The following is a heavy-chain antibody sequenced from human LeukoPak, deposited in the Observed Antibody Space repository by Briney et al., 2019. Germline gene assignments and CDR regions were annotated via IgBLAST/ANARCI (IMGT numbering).Heavy chain of an antibody. D-gene: IGHD3-9*01. V-gene: IGHV3-11*05. CDR2: ISSSSSYT. CDR3: ARGYDYDILTGYYYPPDFDY. J-gene: IGHJ4*02. CDR1: GFTFSDYY. Sequence: GGSLRLSCAASGFTFSDYYMSWIRQAPGKGLEWVSYISSSSSYTNYADSVKGRFNISRDKAKTSLYLQMNSLRAEDTAVYYCARGYDYDILTGYYYPPDFDYWGQGTLVTVSS.